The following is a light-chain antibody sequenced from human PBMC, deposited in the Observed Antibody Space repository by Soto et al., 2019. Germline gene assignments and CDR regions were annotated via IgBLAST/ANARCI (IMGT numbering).Light chain of an antibody. Sequence: DIQLTQSPSFLSASVGARVTISCRASQGISDYLAWYQQKPGKAPKLLIYGASTLQSGVPSRFSGSASGTEFTLTISSLQPEDFATYVCQQFNAYPLTFGGGTKLEIK. J-gene: IGKJ4*01. CDR2: GAS. CDR1: QGISDY. V-gene: IGKV1-9*01. CDR3: QQFNAYPLT.